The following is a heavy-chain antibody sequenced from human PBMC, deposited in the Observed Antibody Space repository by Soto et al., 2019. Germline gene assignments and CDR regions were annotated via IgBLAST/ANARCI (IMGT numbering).Heavy chain of an antibody. CDR3: ARGERLYYSDYGMDV. D-gene: IGHD3-3*01. J-gene: IGHJ6*02. CDR1: GYNFTTYA. CDR2: INTGNGNT. Sequence: ASVKVSCKASGYNFTTYAMLWVRQAPGQRLEWMGWINTGNGNTRYSPKFEGRVTIIRDTSASTADMELSSLKSEDTAVYYCARGERLYYSDYGMDVWGQGSTVTVSS. V-gene: IGHV1-3*04.